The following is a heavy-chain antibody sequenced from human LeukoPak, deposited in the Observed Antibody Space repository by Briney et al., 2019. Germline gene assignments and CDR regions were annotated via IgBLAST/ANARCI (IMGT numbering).Heavy chain of an antibody. J-gene: IGHJ4*02. CDR3: ARDGSGSTTYFDY. CDR2: VHYSGST. CDR1: GGSISRAGYY. V-gene: IGHV4-31*03. Sequence: SETLSLTCTVSGGSISRAGYYWSWIRQHPGRGLEWIGYVHYSGSTYYNPSLKSRVTISLDTSKNQFSLKLSYVTAADTAVYYCARDGSGSTTYFDYWGQGTLVSVSS. D-gene: IGHD3-3*01.